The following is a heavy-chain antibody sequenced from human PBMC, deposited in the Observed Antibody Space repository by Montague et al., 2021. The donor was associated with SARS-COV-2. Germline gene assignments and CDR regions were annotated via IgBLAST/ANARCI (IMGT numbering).Heavy chain of an antibody. J-gene: IGHJ4*02. Sequence: SETLSLTCSVSGGSFSSSSYYWGWIRQPPGKGPEWIGSIYYSGSTNYNPSLKSRVTMSVDTSKNQFSLRLTSVTAADTAVYYCARQRTYYDEVWGALRYTPDYWGQGTLVTVSS. D-gene: IGHD3-16*02. CDR1: GGSFSSSSYY. CDR2: IYYSGST. V-gene: IGHV4-39*01. CDR3: ARQRTYYDEVWGALRYTPDY.